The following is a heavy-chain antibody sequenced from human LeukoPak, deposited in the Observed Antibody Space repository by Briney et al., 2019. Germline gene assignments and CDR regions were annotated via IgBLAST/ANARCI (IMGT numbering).Heavy chain of an antibody. CDR1: GGSISSSTYY. D-gene: IGHD6-19*01. Sequence: SETLSLTCTVSGGSISSSTYYWGWTRQPPGKGLEWIGRYTGSTDYNPSLKSRVAISVDASKSQISLRLSSVTAADTAVYYCARHGPTRKQWLVGYYFDYWGQGTLVTVSS. CDR3: ARHGPTRKQWLVGYYFDY. V-gene: IGHV4-39*01. J-gene: IGHJ4*02. CDR2: YTGST.